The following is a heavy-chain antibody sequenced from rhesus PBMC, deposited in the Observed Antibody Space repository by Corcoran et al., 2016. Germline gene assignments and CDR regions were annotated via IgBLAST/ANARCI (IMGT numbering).Heavy chain of an antibody. Sequence: QVQLQESGPGLVKPSETLSLTCAVSGASISSYWWSWIRQPPGKGLELIGEINGNSGSTYYTPSLMSRVTISKDASKNQFSLKLSSVTAADTAVYYCARLTTLYYFDYWGQGVLVTVSS. V-gene: IGHV4-80*01. J-gene: IGHJ4*01. CDR1: GASISSYW. CDR3: ARLTTLYYFDY. D-gene: IGHD4-11*01. CDR2: INGNSGST.